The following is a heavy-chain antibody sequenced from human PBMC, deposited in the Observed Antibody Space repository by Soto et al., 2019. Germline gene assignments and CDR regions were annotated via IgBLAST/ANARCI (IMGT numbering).Heavy chain of an antibody. CDR2: INAGNGNT. V-gene: IGHV1-3*01. CDR1: GYTFTSYA. J-gene: IGHJ6*02. Sequence: ASVKVSCKASGYTFTSYAMHWVRQAPRQRLEWMGWINAGNGNTKYSQKFQGRVTITRDTSASTAYMELSSLRSEDTAVYYCASSYCINTSCPPYYGKDVWGQGTTVTVSS. D-gene: IGHD2-2*01. CDR3: ASSYCINTSCPPYYGKDV.